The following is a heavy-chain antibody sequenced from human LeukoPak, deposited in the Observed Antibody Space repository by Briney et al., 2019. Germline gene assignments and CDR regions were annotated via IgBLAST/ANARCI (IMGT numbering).Heavy chain of an antibody. CDR2: MNPKSGNA. CDR1: GYSFTTYD. D-gene: IGHD5-18*01. V-gene: IGHV1-8*01. Sequence: APVKVSCKASGYSFTTYDINWVRQATGQGLEWMGWMNPKSGNAGFAQNFQGRVTMTRNTSITTAFMELTSLSSEDTAVYYCARGGGHSYGHEYFDYWGQGSLVIVSS. CDR3: ARGGGHSYGHEYFDY. J-gene: IGHJ4*02.